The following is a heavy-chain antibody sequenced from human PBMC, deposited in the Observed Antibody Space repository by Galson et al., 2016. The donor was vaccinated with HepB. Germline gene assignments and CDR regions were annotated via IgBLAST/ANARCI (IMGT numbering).Heavy chain of an antibody. V-gene: IGHV2-5*02. Sequence: PALVKPTQTLTLTCTFSGFSLSTRGVGVGWIHQPPGKALEWLALLYWDTDKRYSPSLKSRLTITKDTSENQVVLTMTNMDPVDTATYYCAHGIRLLIGDSSGYYSDYFDYWGQGTLVTVSS. D-gene: IGHD3-22*01. CDR1: GFSLSTRGVG. J-gene: IGHJ4*02. CDR3: AHGIRLLIGDSSGYYSDYFDY. CDR2: LYWDTDK.